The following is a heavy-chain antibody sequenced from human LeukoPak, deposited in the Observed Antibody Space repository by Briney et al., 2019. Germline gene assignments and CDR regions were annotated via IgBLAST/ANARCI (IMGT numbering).Heavy chain of an antibody. D-gene: IGHD6-6*01. Sequence: SETLSLTCTVSGGSINNGGYYWSWIRQHPGKGLEWIGYIFYSGSTYYNPSLKSRVTISVDTSQNQFSLKLSSVTAADTAVYYCASQLGEQLGWDHMDVWGKGTTVTVSS. CDR2: IFYSGST. J-gene: IGHJ6*03. CDR1: GGSINNGGYY. CDR3: ASQLGEQLGWDHMDV. V-gene: IGHV4-31*03.